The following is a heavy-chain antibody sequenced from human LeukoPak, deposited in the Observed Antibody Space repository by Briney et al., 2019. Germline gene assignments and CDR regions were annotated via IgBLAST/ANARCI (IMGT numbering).Heavy chain of an antibody. D-gene: IGHD2-2*01. V-gene: IGHV3-23*01. CDR2: ISGSGGTT. CDR1: GFTFSSYA. Sequence: GGSLRLSCAASGFTFSSYAMSWVRQAPGKGLEWVSAISGSGGTTYYADSVKGRFTISRDNSKKTLYLQMDSLRAEDTAIYYCAKRYCSSTSRSLFDYWGQGTLVTVSS. CDR3: AKRYCSSTSRSLFDY. J-gene: IGHJ4*02.